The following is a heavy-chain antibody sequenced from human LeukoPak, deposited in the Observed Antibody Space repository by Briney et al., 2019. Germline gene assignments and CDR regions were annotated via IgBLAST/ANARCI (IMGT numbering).Heavy chain of an antibody. CDR2: IYYSGST. D-gene: IGHD3-22*01. V-gene: IGHV4-39*01. Sequence: PSETLSLTCTVSGGSISSSSYYWGWIRQPPGKGLEWIGSIYYSGSTYYNPSLKSRVTISVDTSKNQFSLKLSSVTAADTAVYYCARLSWGGACYYDGSGCVDYWGQGTLVTVSS. CDR3: ARLSWGGACYYDGSGCVDY. J-gene: IGHJ4*02. CDR1: GGSISSSSYY.